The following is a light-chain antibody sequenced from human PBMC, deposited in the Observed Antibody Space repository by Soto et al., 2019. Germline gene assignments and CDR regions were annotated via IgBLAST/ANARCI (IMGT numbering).Light chain of an antibody. V-gene: IGKV1-5*01. CDR2: EAS. CDR1: QSVSRW. J-gene: IGKJ5*01. CDR3: QQLNSYTIT. Sequence: IQMTQSPAIRSASLGDRATLSCRASQSVSRWLTWYQQKPGKAPKLLIYEASSLESGVPSRFSGSVSGTEDTIPIGGLKTDDGSTYYCQQLNSYTITFGQGTRLEIK.